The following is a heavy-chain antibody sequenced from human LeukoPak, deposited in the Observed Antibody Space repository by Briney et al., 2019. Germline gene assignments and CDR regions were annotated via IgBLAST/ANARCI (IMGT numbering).Heavy chain of an antibody. Sequence: GASVKVSCKASGYTFTAYYIHWVRQAPGQGLEWMGWLNPNSGGTNSAQNFQGRVTMTRDTSISTAYMEVSRPTSDDTAVYFCARVKAYGGAGDFDYWGQGTLVTVSS. CDR1: GYTFTAYY. CDR3: ARVKAYGGAGDFDY. D-gene: IGHD3-10*01. J-gene: IGHJ4*02. CDR2: LNPNSGGT. V-gene: IGHV1-2*02.